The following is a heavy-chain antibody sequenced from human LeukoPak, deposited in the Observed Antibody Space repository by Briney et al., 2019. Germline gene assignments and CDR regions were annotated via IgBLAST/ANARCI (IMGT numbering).Heavy chain of an antibody. Sequence: GESLKISCKGSGYSFSSYWIVWVRQMPGKGLEWTGIIYPGDSDIKYSPSFQGHVTISADKSISTAYLQWSSLKASDTAMYYCARLEKLISAKRVWFDPWGQGTLVTVSS. CDR2: IYPGDSDI. CDR1: GYSFSSYW. D-gene: IGHD2-15*01. V-gene: IGHV5-51*01. CDR3: ARLEKLISAKRVWFDP. J-gene: IGHJ5*02.